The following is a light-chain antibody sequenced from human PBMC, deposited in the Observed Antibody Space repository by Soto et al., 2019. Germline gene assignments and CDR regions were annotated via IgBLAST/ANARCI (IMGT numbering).Light chain of an antibody. J-gene: IGKJ5*01. CDR2: AAS. CDR3: QQRSNWPT. CDR1: QSISNY. V-gene: IGKV3-11*01. Sequence: EIVLTQSPATLSLSPGERATLSCRASQSISNYLAWYQQKHGQAPRLLIYAASIRATGIPARFSGSGSGTDVTLTSRRLAPEDVAFYFCQQRSNWPTFGQGTRLEIK.